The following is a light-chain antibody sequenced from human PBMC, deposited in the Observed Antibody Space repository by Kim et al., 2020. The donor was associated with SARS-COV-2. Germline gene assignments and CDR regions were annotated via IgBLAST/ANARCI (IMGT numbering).Light chain of an antibody. CDR3: SSYTSTSIPYV. V-gene: IGLV2-14*03. J-gene: IGLJ1*01. Sequence: QSITISCTGTSRDVGGYNYVSWHQQHPGRPPKLMIYDVSNRPSGVSNRFSGSKSGNTASLTISGLQAEDEADYYCSSYTSTSIPYVFGTGTKVTVL. CDR2: DVS. CDR1: SRDVGGYNY.